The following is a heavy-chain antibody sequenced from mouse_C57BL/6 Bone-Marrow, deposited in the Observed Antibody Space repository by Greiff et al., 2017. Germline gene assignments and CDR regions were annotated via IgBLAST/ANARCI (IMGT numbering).Heavy chain of an antibody. Sequence: EVHVVESGGGLVQPGGSLSLSCAASGFTFTDYYMSWVRQPPGKALEWLGFIRNKANGYTTEYSASVKGRFTISRDNSQSILYLQMNALRAEYSATYYCARVSYYSNYVWYFDVWGTGTTVTVSS. CDR3: ARVSYYSNYVWYFDV. D-gene: IGHD2-5*01. CDR1: GFTFTDYY. CDR2: IRNKANGYTT. J-gene: IGHJ1*03. V-gene: IGHV7-3*01.